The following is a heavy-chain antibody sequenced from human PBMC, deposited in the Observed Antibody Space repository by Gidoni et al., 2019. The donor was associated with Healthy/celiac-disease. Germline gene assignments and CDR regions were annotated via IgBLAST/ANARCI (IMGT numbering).Heavy chain of an antibody. Sequence: QVQLVESGGGVVQPGRSLRLSCAASGFTFRSYAMHWVRQAPGKGLEWVAVISYDGSNKYYADSVKGRFTISRDNSKNTLYLQMNSLRAEDTAVYYCASLGHSLGYCSSTSCYNWGQGTLVTVSS. CDR2: ISYDGSNK. CDR3: ASLGHSLGYCSSTSCYN. V-gene: IGHV3-30-3*01. CDR1: GFTFRSYA. J-gene: IGHJ4*02. D-gene: IGHD2-2*01.